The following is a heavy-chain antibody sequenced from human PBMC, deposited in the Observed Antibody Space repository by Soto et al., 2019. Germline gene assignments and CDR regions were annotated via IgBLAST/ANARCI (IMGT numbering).Heavy chain of an antibody. D-gene: IGHD2-21*02. J-gene: IGHJ6*02. Sequence: SLRLSCAASGFTFSSYGMHWVRQAPGKGLEWVAVIWYDGSNKYYADSVKGRFTISRDNSKNTLYLQMNSLRAEDTAVYYCARCLGGGNSVNYYYGMDVWGQGTTVTVSS. CDR1: GFTFSSYG. CDR2: IWYDGSNK. CDR3: ARCLGGGNSVNYYYGMDV. V-gene: IGHV3-33*01.